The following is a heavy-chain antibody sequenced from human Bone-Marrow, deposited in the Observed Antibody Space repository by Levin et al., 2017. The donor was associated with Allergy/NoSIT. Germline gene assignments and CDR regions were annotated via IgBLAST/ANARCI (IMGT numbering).Heavy chain of an antibody. CDR3: AKDQLRYIYGVFDS. J-gene: IGHJ4*02. CDR2: ISYDGNNI. CDR1: GFTFRSHA. D-gene: IGHD5-18*01. V-gene: IGHV3-30*04. Sequence: SCAASGFTFRSHAMHWVRQAPGKGLEWVAVISYDGNNINYADSVKGRFTISRDNSKNTLYLEMNSLRVEDTAVYYCAKDQLRYIYGVFDSWGQETLVIVSS.